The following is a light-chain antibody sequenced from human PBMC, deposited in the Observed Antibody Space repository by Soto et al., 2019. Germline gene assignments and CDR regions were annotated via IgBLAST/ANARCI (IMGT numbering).Light chain of an antibody. CDR3: QQYGSSPPFT. V-gene: IGKV3-20*01. CDR2: DAS. J-gene: IGKJ3*01. CDR1: QSVSSN. Sequence: EIVMTQSPATLSVSPGERATLSCRASQSVSSNLAWYQQKPGQAPRLLIYDASSRATGIPDRFSGSGSGTDFTLTISRLEPEDFAVYYCQQYGSSPPFTFGPGTKVDVK.